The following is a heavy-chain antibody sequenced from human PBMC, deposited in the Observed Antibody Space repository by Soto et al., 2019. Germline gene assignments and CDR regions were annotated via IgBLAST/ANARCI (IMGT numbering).Heavy chain of an antibody. J-gene: IGHJ4*02. Sequence: EVQLEESGGGLVQPGGSLRLSCAASGFSFSSYWMSWVRQAPGKGPEWVAIVSLDGRDKTYADSVKGRITISRDNAENSLLLQMNSLRADDTAVYYCARDDRSSGPFDYWGQGALVTVSS. CDR2: VSLDGRDK. V-gene: IGHV3-7*01. CDR3: ARDDRSSGPFDY. CDR1: GFSFSSYW. D-gene: IGHD6-19*01.